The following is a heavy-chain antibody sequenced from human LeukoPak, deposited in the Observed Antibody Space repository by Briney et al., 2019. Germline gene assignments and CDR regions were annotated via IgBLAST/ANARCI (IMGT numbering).Heavy chain of an antibody. V-gene: IGHV4-34*01. CDR2: INHSGST. Sequence: SETLSLTCAVYGESFSGYYWSWIRQPPGKGLKWIGEINHSGSTNYNPSLKSRVTISVDTSKNQFSLKLSSVTAADTAVYYCAREYCSSTSCYLYFDYWGQGTLVTVSS. D-gene: IGHD2-2*01. CDR3: AREYCSSTSCYLYFDY. CDR1: GESFSGYY. J-gene: IGHJ4*02.